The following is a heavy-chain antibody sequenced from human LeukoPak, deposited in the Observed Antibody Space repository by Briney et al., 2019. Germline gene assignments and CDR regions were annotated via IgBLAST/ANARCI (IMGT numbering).Heavy chain of an antibody. J-gene: IGHJ4*02. V-gene: IGHV3-23*01. CDR1: GFTFSTYT. Sequence: GGSLRLSCAASGFTFSTYTMHWVRRAPGKGLDWVSGIVGSNGKTYYADSVKGRFTISRDNSKNTLYLQMSSLRAEDTAVYFCAKDYRPDGYNDLDYWGQGTQVTVSS. CDR2: IVGSNGKT. CDR3: AKDYRPDGYNDLDY. D-gene: IGHD5-24*01.